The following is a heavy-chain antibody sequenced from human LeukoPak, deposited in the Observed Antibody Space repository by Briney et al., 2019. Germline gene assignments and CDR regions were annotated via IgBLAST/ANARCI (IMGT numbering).Heavy chain of an antibody. J-gene: IGHJ4*02. CDR3: VKDWSDEALCGGDCLDY. Sequence: PGGSLRLSCAASGLTFSNYAMTWVRQAPGKGLEWVSTISPSGGRMYYAGSVKGHFTISRDNSKNTLYLQMNSLRGEDTAIYYCVKDWSDEALCGGDCLDYWGQGTQVTVSS. CDR1: GLTFSNYA. V-gene: IGHV3-23*01. CDR2: ISPSGGRM. D-gene: IGHD2-21*02.